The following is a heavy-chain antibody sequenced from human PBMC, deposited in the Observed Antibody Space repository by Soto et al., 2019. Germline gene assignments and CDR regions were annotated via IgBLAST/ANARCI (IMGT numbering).Heavy chain of an antibody. D-gene: IGHD3-10*01. V-gene: IGHV1-69*02. CDR2: VNPIVGMS. CDR3: APSYGSGSAHFDY. CDR1: GGTFNSYT. Sequence: QVQLVQSGAEVKKPGSSVKVSCTASGGTFNSYTINWVRQAPGQGLEWVGRVNPIVGMSNSAQKFQGRVTITAAKSTSKAYMDLTSLKSEDTAVYYCAPSYGSGSAHFDYWGQGTLVTVSS. J-gene: IGHJ4*02.